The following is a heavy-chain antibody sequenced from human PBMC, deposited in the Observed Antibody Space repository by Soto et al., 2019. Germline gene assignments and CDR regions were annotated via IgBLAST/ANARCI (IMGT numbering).Heavy chain of an antibody. CDR2: ISAYNGNT. D-gene: IGHD6-6*01. J-gene: IGHJ6*02. CDR1: GYTFTSYG. Sequence: QVRLVHSGAEVKKPGASVRVSCKAYGYTFTSYGITWVRQAPGIGLEWMGWISAYNGNTNYTQKLQGRGTMTTDTSTSTAYVELRSLTSHATAVYYCARDRGVAAPTPLRPKAVRGQGTTVTVSS. V-gene: IGHV1-18*04. CDR3: ARDRGVAAPTPLRPKAV.